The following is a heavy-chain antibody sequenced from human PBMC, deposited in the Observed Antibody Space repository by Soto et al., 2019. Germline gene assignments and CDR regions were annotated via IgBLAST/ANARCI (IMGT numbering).Heavy chain of an antibody. J-gene: IGHJ4*02. CDR1: GFTFSSYS. Sequence: GGSLRLSCAASGFTFSSYSMNWVRQAPGKGPEWVSSISSSSSYIYYADSVKGRFTISRDNFKNTLYLQMDSLRAEDTAMYYCAKDHLETTVTTPSYWGQGTLVTVSS. D-gene: IGHD4-17*01. V-gene: IGHV3-21*01. CDR2: ISSSSSYI. CDR3: AKDHLETTVTTPSY.